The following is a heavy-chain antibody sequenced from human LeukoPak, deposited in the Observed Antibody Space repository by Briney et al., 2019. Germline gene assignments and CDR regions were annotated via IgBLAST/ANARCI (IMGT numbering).Heavy chain of an antibody. CDR1: GFTFRSYS. V-gene: IGHV3-21*01. CDR3: ARYCSSSTCSDYYYYGMDV. Sequence: PGGSLTLSCAASGFTFRSYSMNWVRQAPGKGLEWVSSISDSGSYMFYGDSVKGRFTIPRDKAKKLLYLQMNSLRAEDTALYFCARYCSSSTCSDYYYYGMDVWGQGTTVTVSS. D-gene: IGHD2-2*01. CDR2: ISDSGSYM. J-gene: IGHJ6*02.